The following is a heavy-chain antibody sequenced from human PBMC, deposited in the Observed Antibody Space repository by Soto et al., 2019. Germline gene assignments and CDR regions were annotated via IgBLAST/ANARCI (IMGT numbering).Heavy chain of an antibody. CDR3: AKGRLKWMVTSDVNY. CDR2: VSHDGRNT. V-gene: IGHV3-30*18. J-gene: IGHJ4*02. Sequence: VKLVESGGGVVQHGRSLRLSGAASGFTFSDYAMHWLRQAPGKGMEWVAVVSHDGRNTHYADSVKGRFTISRDSSKNTVSLEMTSLRAEDTAVYYCAKGRLKWMVTSDVNYWGQGALVTVSS. D-gene: IGHD6-19*01. CDR1: GFTFSDYA.